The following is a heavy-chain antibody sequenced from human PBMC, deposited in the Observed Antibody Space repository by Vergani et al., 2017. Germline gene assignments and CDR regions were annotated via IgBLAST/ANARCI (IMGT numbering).Heavy chain of an antibody. V-gene: IGHV3-7*03. Sequence: EVQLVESGGGLVQPGGSLRLSCAASGFMFSNYWMNWVRQAPGKGLEWVANIKQDGSEKYYVDSVRGRFTISRDNAKSSLFLQMDSLRAEDTAVYYCARDHRDYNNYPGTFDIWGQGSMVTVSS. CDR1: GFMFSNYW. J-gene: IGHJ3*02. CDR3: ARDHRDYNNYPGTFDI. CDR2: IKQDGSEK. D-gene: IGHD5-24*01.